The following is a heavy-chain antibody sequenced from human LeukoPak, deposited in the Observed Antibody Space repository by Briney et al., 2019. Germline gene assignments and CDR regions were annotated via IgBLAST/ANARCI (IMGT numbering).Heavy chain of an antibody. CDR3: AKPQYSLEFSP. V-gene: IGHV3-23*01. Sequence: GGSLRLSCVASGLTFTNYGMSWVRQAPGKGLEWVSAISGSGGSTYYADSVKGRFTISRDNSKNTLYLQMNSLRAEDTAVYYCAKPQYSLEFSPWGQGTLVTVSS. D-gene: IGHD2-15*01. CDR2: ISGSGGST. J-gene: IGHJ5*02. CDR1: GLTFTNYG.